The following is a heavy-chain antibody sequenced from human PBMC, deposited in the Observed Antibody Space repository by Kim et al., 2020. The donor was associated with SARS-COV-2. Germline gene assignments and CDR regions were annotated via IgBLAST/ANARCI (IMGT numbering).Heavy chain of an antibody. D-gene: IGHD5-12*01. CDR2: ISYDGSNK. CDR3: ARVGGYDSGAQN. CDR1: GFTFSSYA. V-gene: IGHV3-30-3*01. Sequence: GGSLRLSCAASGFTFSSYAMHWVRQAPGKGLEWVAVISYDGSNKYYADSVKGRFTISRDNSKNTLYLQMNSLRAEDTAVYYCARVGGYDSGAQNWGQGTLVTVSS. J-gene: IGHJ4*02.